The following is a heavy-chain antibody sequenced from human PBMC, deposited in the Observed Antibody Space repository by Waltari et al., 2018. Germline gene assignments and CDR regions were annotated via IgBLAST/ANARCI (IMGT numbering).Heavy chain of an antibody. D-gene: IGHD3-22*01. V-gene: IGHV3-7*01. J-gene: IGHJ4*02. CDR1: FSRGG. CDR2: INYDGSQK. Sequence: FSRGGMSLVRQTPGKGLEWVANINYDGSQKYYVDSVKGRFTISRDNAKNSVYLQMNSLIVEDTAVYYCAKSSGFEYWGQGTLITVSS. CDR3: AKSSGFEY.